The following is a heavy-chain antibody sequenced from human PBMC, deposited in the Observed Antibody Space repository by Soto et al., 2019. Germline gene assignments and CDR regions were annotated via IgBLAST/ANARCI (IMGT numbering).Heavy chain of an antibody. CDR1: GGSISTSSYY. Sequence: QLQLQESGPGLMKPSETLSLTCSVSGGSISTSSYYWGWIRQPPGKGLEWIGSIYYSGSTYYTPSLKSRVTISVDTSKNQFSLKLSFVTAADTAVYYCARGQIVQKVYDNGVDVWGQGTTVTVSS. J-gene: IGHJ6*02. CDR3: ARGQIVQKVYDNGVDV. V-gene: IGHV4-39*01. D-gene: IGHD2-8*01. CDR2: IYYSGST.